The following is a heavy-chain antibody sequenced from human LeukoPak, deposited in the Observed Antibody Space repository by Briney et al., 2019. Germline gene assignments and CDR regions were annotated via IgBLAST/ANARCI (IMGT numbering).Heavy chain of an antibody. D-gene: IGHD4-17*01. V-gene: IGHV3-23*01. CDR1: GFTFSNYA. J-gene: IGHJ4*02. CDR3: AKAVTVASFDY. CDR2: ISGGGVST. Sequence: PRGSPRLSCAASGFTFSNYAMSWVRQAPGKGLEWVSAISGGGVSTYYAASVKGRFTISRDNSKNTLYLQMNSLRAEDTAVYYCAKAVTVASFDYWGQGTLVTVSS.